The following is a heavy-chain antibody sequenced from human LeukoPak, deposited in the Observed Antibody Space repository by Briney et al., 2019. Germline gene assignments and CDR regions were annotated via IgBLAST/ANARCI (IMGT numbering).Heavy chain of an antibody. CDR1: GGSISSSSYY. CDR3: ARPYSSTWSYFDF. D-gene: IGHD6-13*01. CDR2: ISYSGST. V-gene: IGHV4-39*01. Sequence: SETLSLTCTVSGGSISSSSYYWGWVRQPPGKGLEWIGSISYSGSTYYNPSLKSRVTISVDTSENQFSLKLSSVTAADTAVYYCARPYSSTWSYFDFWGQGTLVTVSS. J-gene: IGHJ4*02.